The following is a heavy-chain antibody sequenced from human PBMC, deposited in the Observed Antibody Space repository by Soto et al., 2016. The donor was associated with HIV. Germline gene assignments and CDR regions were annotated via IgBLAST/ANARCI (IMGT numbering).Heavy chain of an antibody. V-gene: IGHV1-18*01. Sequence: QVQLVQSGAEVKKPGASLRISCKASGYTFNSYAISWVRQAPGQGLEWMGTIDTYNRNTNYPQKLQGRVTMTTDTSTNTVYSDLLSLTSDDTAVYYCARTYDSSSYNRRFYFDYWGQGTLVTVSS. J-gene: IGHJ4*02. D-gene: IGHD3-22*01. CDR2: IDTYNRNT. CDR1: GYTFNSYA. CDR3: ARTYDSSSYNRRFYFDY.